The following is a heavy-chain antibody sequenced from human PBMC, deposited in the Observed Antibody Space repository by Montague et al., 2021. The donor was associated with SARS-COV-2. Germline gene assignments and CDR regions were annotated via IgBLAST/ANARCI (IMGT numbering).Heavy chain of an antibody. CDR3: AKVRTAYFSGAGSFDFDY. J-gene: IGHJ4*02. V-gene: IGHV3-23*01. Sequence: SLRLSCAASGFTFGIYAMSWVRQAPGKGLDWVSGLSGSGGITYYADSVKDRFTISRDNSKNTLFLHMNSLRAEDTAVYYCAKVRTAYFSGAGSFDFDYWGQGSLVTVSS. D-gene: IGHD3-10*01. CDR2: LSGSGGIT. CDR1: GFTFGIYA.